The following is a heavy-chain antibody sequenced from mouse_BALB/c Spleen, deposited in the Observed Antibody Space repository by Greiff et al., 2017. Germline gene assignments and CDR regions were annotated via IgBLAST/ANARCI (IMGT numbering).Heavy chain of an antibody. CDR2: ISSGGSYT. CDR1: GFTFSSYT. CDR3: TRDRDYYGNYGDY. V-gene: IGHV5-6-4*01. D-gene: IGHD2-1*01. J-gene: IGHJ2*01. Sequence: DVQLVESGGGLVKPGGSLKLSCAASGFTFSSYTMSWVRQTPEKRLEWVATISSGGSYTYYPDSVKGRFTISRDNAKNTLYLQMSSLKSEDTAMYYCTRDRDYYGNYGDYWGQGTTLTVSS.